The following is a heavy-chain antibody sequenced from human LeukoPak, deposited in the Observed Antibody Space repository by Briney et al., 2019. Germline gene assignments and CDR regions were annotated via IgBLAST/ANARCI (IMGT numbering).Heavy chain of an antibody. J-gene: IGHJ4*02. CDR1: GFTFSSYS. Sequence: KSGGSLRLSCAASGFTFSSYSMNWVRQAPGKGLEWVSSISSSSSYIYYADSVKGRFTISRDNAKNSLYLQMNSLRAEDTAVYYCARVGGYCSGGSCYQADYWGQGTLVTVSS. V-gene: IGHV3-21*01. CDR2: ISSSSSYI. CDR3: ARVGGYCSGGSCYQADY. D-gene: IGHD2-15*01.